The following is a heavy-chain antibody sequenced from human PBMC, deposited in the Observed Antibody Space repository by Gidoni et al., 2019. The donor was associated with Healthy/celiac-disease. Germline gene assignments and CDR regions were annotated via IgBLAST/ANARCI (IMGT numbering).Heavy chain of an antibody. Sequence: EVQLVESGGCLFKPGGSLILSCAASGFPFSSYSMNWVRQAPGKGLEWVSSISSSSSYIYYADAVKGRFTISRDKDKNSLYLQMNSLRAEDTAVYYCARDIVVVPAATSTYGMDVWGQGTTVTVSS. D-gene: IGHD2-2*01. J-gene: IGHJ6*02. V-gene: IGHV3-21*01. CDR2: ISSSSSYI. CDR1: GFPFSSYS. CDR3: ARDIVVVPAATSTYGMDV.